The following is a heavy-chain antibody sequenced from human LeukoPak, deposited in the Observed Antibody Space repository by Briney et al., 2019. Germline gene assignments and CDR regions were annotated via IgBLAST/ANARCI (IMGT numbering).Heavy chain of an antibody. CDR1: GFTFTTYW. CDR3: ARAPGPLDY. V-gene: IGHV3-48*04. CDR2: ISSSGSTI. J-gene: IGHJ4*02. Sequence: GGSLRLSCAASGFTFTTYWMTWVRQAPGKGLEWVSYISSSGSTIYYADSVKGRFTISRDNAKNSLYPQMNSLRAEDTAVYYCARAPGPLDYWGQGTLVTVSS.